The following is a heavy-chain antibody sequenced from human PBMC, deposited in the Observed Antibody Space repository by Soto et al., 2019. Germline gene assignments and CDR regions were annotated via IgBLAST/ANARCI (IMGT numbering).Heavy chain of an antibody. D-gene: IGHD6-19*01. V-gene: IGHV3-30*18. Sequence: QVQLVESGGGVVQPGRSLRLSCAASGFTFSSYGMHWVRQAPGKGLEWVAVISYDGSNKYYADSVKGRFTISRDNSKNTLYLQMDSLRAEDTAVYYCAKDRSERWLGKLTPLEYYYYGMDVWGQGTTVTVSS. CDR1: GFTFSSYG. CDR2: ISYDGSNK. CDR3: AKDRSERWLGKLTPLEYYYYGMDV. J-gene: IGHJ6*02.